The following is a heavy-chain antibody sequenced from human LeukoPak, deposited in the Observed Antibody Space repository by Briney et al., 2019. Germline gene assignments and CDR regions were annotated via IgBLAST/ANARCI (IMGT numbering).Heavy chain of an antibody. D-gene: IGHD2-15*01. J-gene: IGHJ3*01. V-gene: IGHV4-59*08. CDR1: GDSIIGYF. CDR2: IVYSGAT. Sequence: SETLSLTCTVSGDSIIGYFWGWIRQPPGKGLESIGYIVYSGATNYNPSLKSRVAISVDKPKNQFSLKLRFVTAADTAVYYCARLDSDGPYAFHFWGHGTMVTVSS. CDR3: ARLDSDGPYAFHF.